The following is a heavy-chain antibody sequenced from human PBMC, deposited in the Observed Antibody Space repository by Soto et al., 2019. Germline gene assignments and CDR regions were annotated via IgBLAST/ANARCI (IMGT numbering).Heavy chain of an antibody. CDR1: GFTFSSYW. D-gene: IGHD5-12*01. J-gene: IGHJ6*02. V-gene: IGHV3-7*01. Sequence: PGGSLRLSCAASGFTFSSYWMSWVRQAPGKGLEWVANIKQDGSEKYYVDSVKGRFTISRDNAKNSLYLQMNSLRAEDTTVYYCARVLYDSWIIVQYYYYGMDVWGQGTTVTVSS. CDR2: IKQDGSEK. CDR3: ARVLYDSWIIVQYYYYGMDV.